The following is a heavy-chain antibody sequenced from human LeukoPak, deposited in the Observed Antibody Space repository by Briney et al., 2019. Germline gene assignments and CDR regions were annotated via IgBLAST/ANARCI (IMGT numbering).Heavy chain of an antibody. V-gene: IGHV3-33*01. Sequence: GGSLRPSCAASGFTFSTYGMHWVRQAQGKGLEWVALTWYDGSNKNYADSVKGRFTISRDNSKNTLYLQMNSLRAEDTAVYYCARAPVAGSSYYYGMDVWGQGTTVTVSS. CDR1: GFTFSTYG. D-gene: IGHD6-19*01. CDR2: TWYDGSNK. J-gene: IGHJ6*02. CDR3: ARAPVAGSSYYYGMDV.